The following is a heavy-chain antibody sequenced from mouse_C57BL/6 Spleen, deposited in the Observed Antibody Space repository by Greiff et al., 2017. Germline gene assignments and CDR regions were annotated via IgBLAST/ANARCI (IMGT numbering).Heavy chain of an antibody. V-gene: IGHV1-80*01. CDR1: GYAFSSYW. CDR3: ARGRDVRAMDY. Sequence: QVQLKESGAELVKPGASVKISCKASGYAFSSYWMNWVKQRPGKGLEWIGQIYPGDGDTNYNGKFKGKATLTADKSSSTAYMQLSSQTSEDSAVYFCARGRDVRAMDYWGQGTSVTVSS. J-gene: IGHJ4*01. CDR2: IYPGDGDT. D-gene: IGHD3-3*01.